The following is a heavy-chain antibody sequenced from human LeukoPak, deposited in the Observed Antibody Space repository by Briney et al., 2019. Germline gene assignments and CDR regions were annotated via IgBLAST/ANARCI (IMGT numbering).Heavy chain of an antibody. J-gene: IGHJ6*03. CDR1: GGSFSGYY. CDR3: ARGRYTMVRGVIGRDTDYYYYSYMDV. CDR2: INHSGST. V-gene: IGHV4-34*01. Sequence: TSSETLSLTCAVYGGSFSGYYWSWIRQPPGKGLEWIGEINHSGSTNYNPSLKSRVTISVDTSKNQFSLKLNSVTPEDTAVYYCARGRYTMVRGVIGRDTDYYYYSYMDVWGKGTTVTVSS. D-gene: IGHD3-10*01.